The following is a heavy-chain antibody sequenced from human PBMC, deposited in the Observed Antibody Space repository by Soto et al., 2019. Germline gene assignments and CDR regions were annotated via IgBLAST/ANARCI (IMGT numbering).Heavy chain of an antibody. V-gene: IGHV4-59*08. J-gene: IGHJ6*03. CDR1: GGSISSYY. Sequence: QVQLQESGPGLVKPSETLSLTCTVSGGSISSYYWSWIRQPPGKGLEWIGYIYYSGSTNYNPSLKSRVTISVDTSKNQCSLKLSSVTAADTAVYYCARLVEYSSSSFSYYYYYMDVWGKGTTVTVSS. CDR2: IYYSGST. D-gene: IGHD6-6*01. CDR3: ARLVEYSSSSFSYYYYYMDV.